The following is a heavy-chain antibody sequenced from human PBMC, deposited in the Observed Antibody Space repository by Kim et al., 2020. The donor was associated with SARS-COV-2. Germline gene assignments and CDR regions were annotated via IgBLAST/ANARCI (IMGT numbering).Heavy chain of an antibody. V-gene: IGHV4-34*01. J-gene: IGHJ6*02. Sequence: SETLSLTCAVYGGSFSGYHWSWIRQTPGKGLEWIGEINQSGSAYYNPSLSSRLTISVDTSKNQFSLRLRSVTAADTSVYYCARGFTPDCSGDSCYVAWGMDVWGQGSTFPVSS. CDR3: ARGFTPDCSGDSCYVAWGMDV. CDR1: GGSFSGYH. D-gene: IGHD2-15*01. CDR2: INQSGSA.